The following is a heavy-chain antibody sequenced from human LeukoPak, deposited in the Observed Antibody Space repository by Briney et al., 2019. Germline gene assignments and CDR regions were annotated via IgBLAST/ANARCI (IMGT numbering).Heavy chain of an antibody. CDR2: ISYDGSNK. V-gene: IGHV3-30-3*01. CDR3: ARDQMVR. D-gene: IGHD2-8*01. CDR1: GFTFSSYA. Sequence: GRSLRLSCAASGFTFSSYAMHWVRQAPGKGLEWVAVISYDGSNKYYADSVKGRFTISRDNSKNTLYLQMNSLRAEDTAVYYCARDQMVRWGQGTLVAVSS. J-gene: IGHJ4*02.